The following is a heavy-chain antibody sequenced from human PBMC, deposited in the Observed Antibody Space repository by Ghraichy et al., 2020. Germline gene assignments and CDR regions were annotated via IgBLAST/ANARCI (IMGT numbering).Heavy chain of an antibody. V-gene: IGHV4-4*02. J-gene: IGHJ5*02. Sequence: SETLSLTCAVSGGSISSSNWWSWVRQPPGKGLEWIGEIYLGGRTNYTPSLKSRVTIALDKSKNQFSLKLTSVTAADTALYFCARNGGYNQDRWGQGTLVTVSS. D-gene: IGHD5-24*01. CDR2: IYLGGRT. CDR1: GGSISSSNW. CDR3: ARNGGYNQDR.